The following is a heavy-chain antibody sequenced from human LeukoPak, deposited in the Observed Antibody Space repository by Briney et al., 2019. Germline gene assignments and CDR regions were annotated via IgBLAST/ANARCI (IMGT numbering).Heavy chain of an antibody. J-gene: IGHJ4*02. Sequence: PSETLSLTCTVSGDSIINYSWSWIRQPPGKGLEWIGYILYIGSTNYNPSLKSRVTISLDTSKNKFSRDLSSVTAADTAVYYCAREAVGSSGYYPFDYWGQGILDTVSS. V-gene: IGHV4-59*13. D-gene: IGHD3-22*01. CDR3: AREAVGSSGYYPFDY. CDR1: GDSIINYS. CDR2: ILYIGST.